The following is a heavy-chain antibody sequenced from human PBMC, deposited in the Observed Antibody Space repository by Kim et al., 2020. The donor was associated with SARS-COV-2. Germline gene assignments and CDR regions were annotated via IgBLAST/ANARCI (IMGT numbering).Heavy chain of an antibody. CDR3: TRSLEY. Sequence: DGSQKYHVDSGKGRFTISRDNAENSLYLQMNSLRAEDTAIYYCTRSLEYWGQGTLVTVSS. J-gene: IGHJ4*02. V-gene: IGHV3-7*01. CDR2: DGSQK.